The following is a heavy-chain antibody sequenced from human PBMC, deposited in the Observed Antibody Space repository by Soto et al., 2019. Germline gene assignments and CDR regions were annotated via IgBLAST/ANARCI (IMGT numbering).Heavy chain of an antibody. V-gene: IGHV4-34*01. CDR1: GGSFTAYY. J-gene: IGHJ4*02. CDR2: INHSGTT. D-gene: IGHD3-16*01. Sequence: QVQLQQWGAGLLKPSETLSLTCAVYGGSFTAYYWSWIRQTPGKGLEWIGEINHSGTTNYNPSLKSRVTISVDPSKSQFSLKLSSVTAADTAVYYCARVMAPGCTPIGCYVSWGGREDYWGQGTLVTVSS. CDR3: ARVMAPGCTPIGCYVSWGGREDY.